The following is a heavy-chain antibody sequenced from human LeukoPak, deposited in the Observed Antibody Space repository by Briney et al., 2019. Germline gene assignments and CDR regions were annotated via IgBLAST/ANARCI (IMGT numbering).Heavy chain of an antibody. V-gene: IGHV3-23*01. Sequence: GGSLRLSCAASGFTFSNYAMTWVRQAPGKGLEWVSAISGSGSTTYYGDSVKGRFTISRDNSKNTLYLQMNSLRAEDTAVYDCAKDKYSSGCYFFDYWGQGSLVTVSS. CDR2: ISGSGSTT. CDR3: AKDKYSSGCYFFDY. CDR1: GFTFSNYA. D-gene: IGHD6-19*01. J-gene: IGHJ4*02.